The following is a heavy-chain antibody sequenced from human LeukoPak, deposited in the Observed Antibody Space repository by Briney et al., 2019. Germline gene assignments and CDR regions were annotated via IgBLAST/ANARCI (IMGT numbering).Heavy chain of an antibody. D-gene: IGHD3-10*01. CDR2: LYPSGSS. Sequence: SGTLSLTCTVSGASISPYYWNWIRQPAGKGLEWIGRLYPSGSSDYNPSLKSRVSISVGTSNNQFSLRVTSVTAADTAIYYCARDLSGSLYFDYWGQGILVTVSA. CDR3: ARDLSGSLYFDY. V-gene: IGHV4-4*07. J-gene: IGHJ4*02. CDR1: GASISPYY.